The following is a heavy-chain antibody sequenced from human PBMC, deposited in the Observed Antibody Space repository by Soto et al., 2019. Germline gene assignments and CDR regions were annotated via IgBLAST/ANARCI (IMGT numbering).Heavy chain of an antibody. CDR2: IYYSGST. D-gene: IGHD2-2*01. CDR3: ARHLTHCSSTSCYDNCFDP. J-gene: IGHJ5*02. Sequence: QLQLQESGPGLVKPSETLSLTCTVSGGSISSSSYYWGWIRQPPGKGLEWIGSIYYSGSTYYNPSLKSRVTISVDTSKNQFSLKLSSVTAADTAVYYCARHLTHCSSTSCYDNCFDPWGQGTLVTVSS. CDR1: GGSISSSSYY. V-gene: IGHV4-39*01.